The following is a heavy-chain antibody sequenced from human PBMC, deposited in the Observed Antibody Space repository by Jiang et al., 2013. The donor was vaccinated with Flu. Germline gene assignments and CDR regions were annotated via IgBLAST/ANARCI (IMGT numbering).Heavy chain of an antibody. CDR2: ISGSGGST. J-gene: IGHJ6*02. V-gene: IGHV3-23*01. CDR3: AKAVGVVVVPAAPGYYYYGMDV. D-gene: IGHD2-2*01. CDR1: GFTFSSYA. Sequence: QLLESGGGLVQPGGSLRLXCAASGFTFSSYAMSWVRQAPGKGLEWVSAISGSGGSTYYADSVKGRFTISRDNSKNTLYLQMNSLRAEDTAVYYCAKAVGVVVVPAAPGYYYYGMDVWGQGTTVTVSS.